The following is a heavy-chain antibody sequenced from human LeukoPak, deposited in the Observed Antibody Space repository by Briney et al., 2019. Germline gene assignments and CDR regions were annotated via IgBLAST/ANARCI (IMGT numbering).Heavy chain of an antibody. J-gene: IGHJ6*03. CDR3: ARGGGYYYYYMDV. Sequence: QSGGSLRLSCAASGFTFYSYAMHWVRQAPGKGLEYVSVISNSGGSTRYANSVKGRFTISRDNSKNTLYLQMGSLRAKDMAVYYCARGGGYYYYYMDVWGKGTTVTVSS. CDR2: ISNSGGST. CDR1: GFTFYSYA. V-gene: IGHV3-64*01. D-gene: IGHD3-10*01.